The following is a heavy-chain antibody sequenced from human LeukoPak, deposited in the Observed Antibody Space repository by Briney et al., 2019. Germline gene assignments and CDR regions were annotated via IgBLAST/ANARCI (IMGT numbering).Heavy chain of an antibody. CDR3: ARGSRRKSGYYYNFDY. V-gene: IGHV1-8*01. D-gene: IGHD3-22*01. CDR1: GYTFTSYD. CDR2: MNPNSGNT. J-gene: IGHJ4*02. Sequence: ASVKLSCKASGYTFTSYDINWVRQATGQGLEWMGWMNPNSGNTGYAQKFQGRVTMTRNTSISTAYMELSSLRSEDTAVYYCARGSRRKSGYYYNFDYWGQGTLVTVSS.